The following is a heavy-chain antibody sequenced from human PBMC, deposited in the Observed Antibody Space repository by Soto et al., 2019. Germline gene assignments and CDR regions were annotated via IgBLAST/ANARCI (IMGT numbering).Heavy chain of an antibody. CDR2: ISYDGSNK. V-gene: IGHV3-30-3*01. J-gene: IGHJ6*02. D-gene: IGHD1-26*01. Sequence: GGSLRLSCAASGFTFSSYAMHWVRQAPGKGLEWVAVISYDGSNKYYADSVKGRFTISRDNSKNTLYLQMNSLRAEDTAVYYCARAGVGAINPYYYYGMDVWGQGTTVTVSS. CDR3: ARAGVGAINPYYYYGMDV. CDR1: GFTFSSYA.